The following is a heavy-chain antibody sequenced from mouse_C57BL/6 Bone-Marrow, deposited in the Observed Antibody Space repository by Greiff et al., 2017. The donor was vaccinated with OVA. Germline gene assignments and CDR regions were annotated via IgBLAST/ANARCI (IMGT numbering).Heavy chain of an antibody. CDR2: IDPEDGET. CDR3: ARDLWAVDY. D-gene: IGHD6-1*01. V-gene: IGHV14-2*01. Sequence: VQLKQSGAELVKPGASVKLSCTASGFNFTDYYMHWVKQRTEQGLEWIGRIDPEDGETKYAPKSQGKATITADTSSNTAYLQLNSLTSGDTAVYYYARDLWAVDYWGQGTSVTVSS. CDR1: GFNFTDYY. J-gene: IGHJ4*01.